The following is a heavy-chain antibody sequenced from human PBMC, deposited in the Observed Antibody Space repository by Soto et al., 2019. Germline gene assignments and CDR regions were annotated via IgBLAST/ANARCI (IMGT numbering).Heavy chain of an antibody. CDR3: ASYGGPSVSHYYYYGMDV. D-gene: IGHD3-16*01. J-gene: IGHJ6*02. Sequence: SVKVSCKASGGTFSSYAISWVRQAPGQGLEWMGGIIPIFGTANYAQKFQGRVTITADESTSTAYMELSSLRSEDTAVYYCASYGGPSVSHYYYYGMDVWGQGTTVTVSS. CDR1: GGTFSSYA. CDR2: IIPIFGTA. V-gene: IGHV1-69*13.